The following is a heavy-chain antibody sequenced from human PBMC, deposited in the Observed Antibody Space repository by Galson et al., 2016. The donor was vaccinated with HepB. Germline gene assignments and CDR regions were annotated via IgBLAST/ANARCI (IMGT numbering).Heavy chain of an antibody. CDR1: GYRFTTYW. CDR2: IYPGDSET. Sequence: QSGAEVKKPGESLKISCQGSGYRFTTYWIGWVRQMPGIGLEWMGIIYPGDSETKYSPSFQGQVTISVDKSISTAYLQWSGLKASDTAMYYCGRIGYGSGHDYWGQGTLVTVSS. V-gene: IGHV5-51*01. CDR3: GRIGYGSGHDY. J-gene: IGHJ4*02. D-gene: IGHD2-15*01.